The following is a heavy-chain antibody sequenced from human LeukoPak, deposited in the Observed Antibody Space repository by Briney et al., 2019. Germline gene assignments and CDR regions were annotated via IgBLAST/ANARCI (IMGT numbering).Heavy chain of an antibody. Sequence: ASVKVSCKASGYTFTTYGISWVRQAPGQGLEWMGWISAYNGKINYAHKFQGRVTMTTDTSTSTAYRELRSLRSDDTAVYYCARDSPMPGYSSSKDAFDIWGQGTRVTVSS. D-gene: IGHD5-12*01. CDR1: GYTFTTYG. J-gene: IGHJ3*02. CDR2: ISAYNGKI. V-gene: IGHV1-18*01. CDR3: ARDSPMPGYSSSKDAFDI.